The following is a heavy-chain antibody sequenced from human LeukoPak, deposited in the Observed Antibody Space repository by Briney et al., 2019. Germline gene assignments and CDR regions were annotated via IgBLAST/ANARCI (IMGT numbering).Heavy chain of an antibody. Sequence: PGRSLRLSCAASGFTFSSYGMHWVRQAPGKGLEWVAVIWYDGSNKYYADSVKGRFTISRDNSKNTLYLQMNSLRAEDTAVYYCARVPYGSGSPDYWAREPWSPSPQ. J-gene: IGHJ4*02. D-gene: IGHD3-10*01. CDR2: IWYDGSNK. CDR1: GFTFSSYG. CDR3: ARVPYGSGSPDY. V-gene: IGHV3-33*01.